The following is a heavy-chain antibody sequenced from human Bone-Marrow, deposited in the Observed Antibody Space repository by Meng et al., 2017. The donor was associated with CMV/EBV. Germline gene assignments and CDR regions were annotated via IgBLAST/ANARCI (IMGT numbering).Heavy chain of an antibody. V-gene: IGHV3-30*02. Sequence: GESLKISCAASGFTFSSYSMNWVRQAPGKGLEWVAFIRYDGSNKYYADSVKGRFTISRDNSKNTLYLQMNSLRAEDTAVYYCAKDRGAIAVAGTGFDYWGQGTLVTVSS. CDR3: AKDRGAIAVAGTGFDY. CDR2: IRYDGSNK. J-gene: IGHJ4*02. D-gene: IGHD6-19*01. CDR1: GFTFSSYS.